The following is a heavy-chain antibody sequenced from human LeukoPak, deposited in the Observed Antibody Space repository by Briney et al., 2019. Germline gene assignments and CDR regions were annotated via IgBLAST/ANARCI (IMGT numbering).Heavy chain of an antibody. J-gene: IGHJ5*02. CDR2: ISSSSTYI. CDR1: GFTFSSYS. Sequence: PGGSLRLSCAASGFTFSSYSMNWVRQAPGKGLEWVSSISSSSTYIYYADSVKGRFTISRDNAKNSLYLQMNSLRAEDTAVYYCARGKQQLVRRDNWFDPWGQGTLVTVSS. V-gene: IGHV3-21*04. CDR3: ARGKQQLVRRDNWFDP. D-gene: IGHD6-13*01.